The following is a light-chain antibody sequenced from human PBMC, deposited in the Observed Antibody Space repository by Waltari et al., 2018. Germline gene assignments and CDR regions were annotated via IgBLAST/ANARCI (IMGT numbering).Light chain of an antibody. CDR1: RSDVGGYNL. V-gene: IGLV2-23*01. Sequence: QSALTQPASVSGSPGQSITISCTGTRSDVGGYNLVSWYQQHPGKAPKPMIYEGSNRPSGISHRFSGSKSGNTASLTISGLQAEDEADYYCCSYAVGAIYVFGTGTKVTVL. CDR3: CSYAVGAIYV. CDR2: EGS. J-gene: IGLJ1*01.